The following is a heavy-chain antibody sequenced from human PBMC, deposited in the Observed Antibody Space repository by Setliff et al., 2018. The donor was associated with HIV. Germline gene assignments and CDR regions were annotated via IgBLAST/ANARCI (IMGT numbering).Heavy chain of an antibody. CDR3: ATLDYYGSQTYNLALHY. D-gene: IGHD3-10*01. CDR2: VDPKNGKT. Sequence: WASVKVSCKASGYTFTDYYMHWVQQAPGKGLGWMGRVDPKNGKTLYAENLRGRITITADTSTDTAYMELNSLRSEDTAMYYCATLDYYGSQTYNLALHYWGQGTLVTVSS. J-gene: IGHJ4*02. CDR1: GYTFTDYY. V-gene: IGHV1-69-2*01.